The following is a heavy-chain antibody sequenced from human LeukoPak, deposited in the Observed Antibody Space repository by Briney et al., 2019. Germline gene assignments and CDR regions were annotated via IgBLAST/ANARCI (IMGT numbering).Heavy chain of an antibody. CDR3: AKGYDFWTDY. V-gene: IGHV3-30*02. CDR2: IRYDGTKK. CDR1: GFTFSSYG. J-gene: IGHJ4*02. D-gene: IGHD3-3*01. Sequence: GGSLRLSCAASGFTFSSYGIHWVRQAPGKGLEWVAFIRYDGTKKDYADSVKGRFTISRDNSKNTLYLQTNSLRTEDTAVYYCAKGYDFWTDYWGQGTLVTVSS.